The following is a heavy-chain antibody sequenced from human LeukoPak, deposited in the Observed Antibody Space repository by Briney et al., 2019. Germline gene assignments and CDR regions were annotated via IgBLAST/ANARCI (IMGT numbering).Heavy chain of an antibody. CDR2: INPSSGGT. D-gene: IGHD3-16*01. V-gene: IGHV1-2*06. J-gene: IGHJ5*02. Sequence: ASVKVSCKTSGYTFTGYYMHWLRQAPGQGLEWMGRINPSSGGTYYAQKFRSRVTMTRDTSISTAYMELASLISDDTAVYYCAGGVLHGGGNWFDPWGQGTLVTVSS. CDR3: AGGVLHGGGNWFDP. CDR1: GYTFTGYY.